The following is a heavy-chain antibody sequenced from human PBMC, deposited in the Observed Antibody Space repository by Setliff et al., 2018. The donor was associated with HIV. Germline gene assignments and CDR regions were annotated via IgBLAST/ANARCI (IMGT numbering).Heavy chain of an antibody. CDR3: ARVIKSALLN. Sequence: KASETLSLTCSVSGGPVSPFSWTWDRQSPGKGLEWIGYLYISGNTDYNPSLRGRVTISRDTSKNEFSLILSSVTAADAGVYFCARVIKSALLNWGRGTMVTVSS. CDR1: GGPVSPFS. CDR2: LYISGNT. J-gene: IGHJ4*02. V-gene: IGHV4-59*02.